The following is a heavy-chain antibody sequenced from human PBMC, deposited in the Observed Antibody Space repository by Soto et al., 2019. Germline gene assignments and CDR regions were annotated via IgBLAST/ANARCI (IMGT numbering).Heavy chain of an antibody. D-gene: IGHD2-15*01. CDR3: ARSSPDIVVVVAATPLDY. CDR1: GFTFSAYG. CDR2: IWYDGSNK. Sequence: QVQLVESGGGLVQPGRSLRLSCAASGFTFSAYGMHWVRQAPGKGLGWVAVIWYDGSNKYYADSVKGRFTISRDNSKNTLYLQMNSLRAEDTAVYYCARSSPDIVVVVAATPLDYWGQGTLVTVSS. J-gene: IGHJ4*02. V-gene: IGHV3-33*01.